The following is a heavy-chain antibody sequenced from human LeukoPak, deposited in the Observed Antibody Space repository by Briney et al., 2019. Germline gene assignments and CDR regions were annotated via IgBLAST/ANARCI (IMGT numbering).Heavy chain of an antibody. V-gene: IGHV4-59*01. CDR3: ARGGVGTDYYYHIDV. Sequence: PSETLSLTCTVSDDSITMYYWTWIRQPPGKGLVWIGYVDHTGSTKFNPSLNGRVSISRDTSENQFSLRLNSVTAADTAVYYCARGGVGTDYYYHIDVWGKGTTVTVSS. D-gene: IGHD3-3*01. J-gene: IGHJ6*03. CDR2: VDHTGST. CDR1: DDSITMYY.